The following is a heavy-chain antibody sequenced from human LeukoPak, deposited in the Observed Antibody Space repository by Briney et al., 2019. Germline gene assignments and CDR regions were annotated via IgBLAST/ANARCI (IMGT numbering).Heavy chain of an antibody. D-gene: IGHD3-22*01. CDR1: GFTFSSYG. V-gene: IGHV3-30*18. CDR2: ISYDGSNK. CDR3: AKHSAPYDSSGYCLDY. J-gene: IGHJ4*02. Sequence: GGSLRLSCAASGFTFSSYGMHWVRQAPGKGLEWVAVISYDGSNKYYADSVKGRFTISRDNSKNTLYLQMNSLRAEDTAVYYCAKHSAPYDSSGYCLDYWGQGTLVTVSS.